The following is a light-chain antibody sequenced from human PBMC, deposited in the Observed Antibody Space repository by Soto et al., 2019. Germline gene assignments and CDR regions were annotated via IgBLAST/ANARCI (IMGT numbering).Light chain of an antibody. CDR1: SGHSSYA. J-gene: IGLJ2*01. V-gene: IGLV4-69*01. CDR2: LNSDGSH. CDR3: QTWGTGIQV. Sequence: QLVLTQSPSASASLGASVKLTCTLSSGHSSYAIAWHQQQPEKGPRYLMRLNSDGSHSKGDDIPDRFSVSSSGAERYLTISSLQSEDEADYYCQTWGTGIQVFGGGTKLTVL.